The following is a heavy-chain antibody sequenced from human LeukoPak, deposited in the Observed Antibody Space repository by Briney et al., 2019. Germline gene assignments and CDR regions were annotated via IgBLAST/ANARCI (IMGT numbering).Heavy chain of an antibody. CDR2: ISWDGGST. V-gene: IGHV3-43D*03. CDR3: AKDNTHSSGSYWFAR. J-gene: IGHJ5*02. CDR1: GFTFDNYA. D-gene: IGHD3-10*01. Sequence: GGSLTLSCAASGFTFDNYAMQWVRQAPGKGLEWVSLISWDGGSTYYADSVKDRFTISRDNSKNSLYLQMNSLRAEDTALYYCAKDNTHSSGSYWFARWGQGTLVTVSS.